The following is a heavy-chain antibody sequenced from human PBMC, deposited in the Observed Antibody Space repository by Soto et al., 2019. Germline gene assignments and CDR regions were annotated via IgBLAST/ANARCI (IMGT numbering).Heavy chain of an antibody. V-gene: IGHV1-8*01. Sequence: QVQLVQSGAEVKKPGASVKVSCKASGYTFTSYDINWVRQATGQGLEWMGWMNPNSGNTGYAQKFXGXVXMSXNTSISTAYMELSSLRSEDTAVYYCARETVGYFQHWGQGTLVTVSS. CDR3: ARETVGYFQH. CDR2: MNPNSGNT. J-gene: IGHJ1*01. D-gene: IGHD2-15*01. CDR1: GYTFTSYD.